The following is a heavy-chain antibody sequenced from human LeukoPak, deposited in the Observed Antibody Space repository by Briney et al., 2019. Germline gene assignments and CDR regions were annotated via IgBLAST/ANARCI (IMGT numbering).Heavy chain of an antibody. D-gene: IGHD5-24*01. CDR1: VGSISSGGYS. CDR3: ARDGYNYFDY. J-gene: IGHJ4*02. CDR2: IYHSGST. V-gene: IGHV4-30-2*01. Sequence: SQTLSLTCAVSVGSISSGGYSWSWIRQPPGKGLEWIGYIYHSGSTYYNPSLKSRVTISVDRSKNQFSLKLSSVTAADTAVYYCARDGYNYFDYWGQGTLVTVSS.